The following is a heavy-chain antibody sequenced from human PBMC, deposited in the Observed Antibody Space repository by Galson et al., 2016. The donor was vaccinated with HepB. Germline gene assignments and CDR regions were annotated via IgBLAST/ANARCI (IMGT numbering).Heavy chain of an antibody. D-gene: IGHD3-10*01. J-gene: IGHJ4*02. CDR2: MHPDSGRT. V-gene: IGHV1-8*01. Sequence: SVKVSCKASGNSFTSFHINWVRQATGQGLEWMGWMHPDSGRTGYAQKFQGRDTMTRRISISTAYMELSSLTSDDTAVYYCVRGGRGGSGSYWAPRHSFDFWGQGSMVIVSS. CDR3: VRGGRGGSGSYWAPRHSFDF. CDR1: GNSFTSFH.